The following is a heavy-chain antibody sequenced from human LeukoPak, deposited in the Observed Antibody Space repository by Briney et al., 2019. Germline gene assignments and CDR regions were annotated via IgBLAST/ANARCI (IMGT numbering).Heavy chain of an antibody. Sequence: PGGSLRLSCAASGFTFSSYGMHWVRQAPGKGLEWVSSISSTSSYIYYADSVKGRFTISRDNAKNSLFLQMNNVRVEDAAVYFCARDGRSAWYEDSWGQGTLVTVSS. CDR2: ISSTSSYI. J-gene: IGHJ4*02. V-gene: IGHV3-21*01. CDR3: ARDGRSAWYEDS. D-gene: IGHD6-13*01. CDR1: GFTFSSYG.